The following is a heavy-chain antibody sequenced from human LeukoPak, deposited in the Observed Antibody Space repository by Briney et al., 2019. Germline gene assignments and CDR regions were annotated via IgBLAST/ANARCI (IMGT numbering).Heavy chain of an antibody. D-gene: IGHD3-16*01. V-gene: IGHV5-51*01. CDR3: FGGPRGYYFDY. CDR2: MYPGDSDT. CDR1: GYSFTSYW. J-gene: IGHJ4*02. Sequence: GESLKISCKGSGYSFTSYWICWVRQMAGKGLEWMGIMYPGDSDTRYSPSFQGQVTISADKSISTAYLQWSSLKASDTAMYYCFGGPRGYYFDYWGQGTLVTVSS.